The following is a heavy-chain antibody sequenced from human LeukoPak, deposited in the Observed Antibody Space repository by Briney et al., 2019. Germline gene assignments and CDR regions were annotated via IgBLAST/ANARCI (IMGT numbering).Heavy chain of an antibody. CDR3: TTDRGISGTTDLDY. V-gene: IGHV3-15*01. CDR1: GFIFTNAW. Sequence: GGSLRLSCAASGFIFTNAWMSWARQTPGKGLEWVGRIRSKTVGGTTDYAAPVKGRFTVSRDDSKNTFYLEMNSLKTEDTAVYYCTTDRGISGTTDLDYWGQGTLVTVSS. J-gene: IGHJ4*02. CDR2: IRSKTVGGTT. D-gene: IGHD1-20*01.